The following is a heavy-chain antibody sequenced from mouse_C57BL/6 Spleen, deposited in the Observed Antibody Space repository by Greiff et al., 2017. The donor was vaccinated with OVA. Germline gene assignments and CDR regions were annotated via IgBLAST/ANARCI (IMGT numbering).Heavy chain of an antibody. CDR3: AKGSIYGNYYFDY. CDR1: GYTFTSYW. CDR2: IDPSDSET. Sequence: QVQLKQPGAELVRPGSSVKLSCKASGYTFTSYWMHWVKQRPIQGLEWIGNIDPSDSETHYNQKFKDKATLTVDKSSSTAYMQLSSLTSEDSAVYYCAKGSIYGNYYFDYWGQGTTLTVSS. D-gene: IGHD2-1*01. V-gene: IGHV1-52*01. J-gene: IGHJ2*01.